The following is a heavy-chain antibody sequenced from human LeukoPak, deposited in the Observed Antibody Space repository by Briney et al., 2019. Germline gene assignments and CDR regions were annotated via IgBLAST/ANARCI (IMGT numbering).Heavy chain of an antibody. CDR2: IYYGGST. V-gene: IGHV4-39*01. CDR3: AYVSLGY. Sequence: SETLSLTCTVSGGSISSSSYYWGWIRQPPGKGLEWIGSIYYGGSTYYNPSLKSRVTISVDTSKNQLSLKVSSVTAADTAVYYCAYVSLGYWGQGTLVTVSS. CDR1: GGSISSSSYY. J-gene: IGHJ4*02. D-gene: IGHD3-16*01.